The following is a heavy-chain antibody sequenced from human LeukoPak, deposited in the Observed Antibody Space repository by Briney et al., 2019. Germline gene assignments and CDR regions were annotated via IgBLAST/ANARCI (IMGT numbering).Heavy chain of an antibody. D-gene: IGHD3-10*01. CDR1: GYTFTSYA. V-gene: IGHV1-3*01. J-gene: IGHJ5*02. CDR2: INAGNGNT. CDR3: ARAHMVRGVIITFWFDP. Sequence: GASVKVSCKASGYTFTSYAMHWVRQAPGQRLEWMGWINAGNGNTKYSQKFQGRVTITRDTSASTAYMELSSLRSEDTAVYYCARAHMVRGVIITFWFDPWGQGTLVTVSS.